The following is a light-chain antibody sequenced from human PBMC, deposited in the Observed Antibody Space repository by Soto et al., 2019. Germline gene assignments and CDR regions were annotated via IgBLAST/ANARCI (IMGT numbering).Light chain of an antibody. CDR1: QSVSSY. CDR3: QQYDNWPPRFT. V-gene: IGKV3D-15*01. Sequence: EIVLTQFPATLSVSPGETVTLSCRASQSVSSYLAWYQRKPGQAPSLLIYGASKKAGGVPDRFGGSGSGTEFTLTISSLQSEDYAVYYCQQYDNWPPRFTFGGGTKVEIK. CDR2: GAS. J-gene: IGKJ4*01.